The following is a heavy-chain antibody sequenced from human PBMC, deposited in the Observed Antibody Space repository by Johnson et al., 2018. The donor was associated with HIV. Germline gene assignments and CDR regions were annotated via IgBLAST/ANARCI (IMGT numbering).Heavy chain of an antibody. CDR1: GFTFSSYA. D-gene: IGHD5-12*01. V-gene: IGHV3-23*04. Sequence: EVQLVESGGGLVQPGGSLRLSCAASGFTFSSYAMSWVRQAPGKGLEWVSAISGSGGNTYDADSVKGRFTISRDNSKNTLYLQMNSLRAEDTAVYYCARGRGYSGYDPPAAFDIWGQGTMVTVSS. CDR3: ARGRGYSGYDPPAAFDI. CDR2: ISGSGGNT. J-gene: IGHJ3*02.